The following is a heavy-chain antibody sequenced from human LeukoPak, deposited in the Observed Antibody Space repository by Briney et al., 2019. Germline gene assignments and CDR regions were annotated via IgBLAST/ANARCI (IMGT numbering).Heavy chain of an antibody. D-gene: IGHD3-10*01. CDR2: INSDGSST. CDR1: GFTFSSYW. V-gene: IGHV3-74*01. J-gene: IGHJ4*01. Sequence: GGSLRLSCAASGFTFSSYWMHWVRQAPGKGLVWVSRINSDGSSTNYADSVKGRFTISRDYAKNTLYLQMNSLRAEDTAMYYCARAVYYSNYLGYWGQGTLVTVSS. CDR3: ARAVYYSNYLGY.